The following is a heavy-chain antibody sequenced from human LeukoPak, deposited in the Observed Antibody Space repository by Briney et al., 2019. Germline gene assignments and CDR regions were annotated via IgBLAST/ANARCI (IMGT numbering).Heavy chain of an antibody. CDR3: ATEGDSTAELAY. J-gene: IGHJ4*02. D-gene: IGHD2/OR15-2a*01. V-gene: IGHV4-4*07. CDR2: IYTSGSY. CDR1: GGSISSNY. Sequence: SETPSLTCTVSGGSISSNYWTWIRQPAGKGLEWIGRIYTSGSYNYNPSLNSRVTMSVDTSRNQVSLRVRSVTAADTAVYYCATEGDSTAELAYWGQGTLVTVSS.